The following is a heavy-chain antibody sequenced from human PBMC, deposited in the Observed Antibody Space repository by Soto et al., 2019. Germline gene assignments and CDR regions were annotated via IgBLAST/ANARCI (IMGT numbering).Heavy chain of an antibody. CDR3: AREEGDFWSGYASTTYYYYYMDV. Sequence: QVQLVQSGAEVKKPGASVKVSCKASGYTFTSYYMHWVRQAPGQGLEWMGIINPSGGSTSYAQKFQGRVTMTRDTSTSTVYMELSSLRSEDTAVYYCAREEGDFWSGYASTTYYYYYMDVWGKGTTVTVSS. CDR2: INPSGGST. CDR1: GYTFTSYY. J-gene: IGHJ6*03. D-gene: IGHD3-3*01. V-gene: IGHV1-46*03.